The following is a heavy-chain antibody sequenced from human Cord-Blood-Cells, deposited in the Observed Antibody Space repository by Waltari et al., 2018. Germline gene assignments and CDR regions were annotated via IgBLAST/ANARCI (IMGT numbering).Heavy chain of an antibody. D-gene: IGHD4-4*01. CDR2: IRYDGSNR. J-gene: IGHJ6*02. CDR1: GFTFSSYG. CDR3: AKDYYSGCYYYYYGMDV. V-gene: IGHV3-30*02. Sequence: QVQLVESGGGVVQPGGSLRLSCAASGFTFSSYGMHWVRQAPGKGLEWVAFIRYDGSNRNYAASVKGRFAIPRDNSKNTLYLQMNSLRTEDTAVYYCAKDYYSGCYYYYYGMDVWGQGTTVTVSS.